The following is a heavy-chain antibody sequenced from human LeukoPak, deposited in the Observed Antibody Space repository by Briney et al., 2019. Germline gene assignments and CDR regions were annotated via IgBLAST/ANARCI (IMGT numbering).Heavy chain of an antibody. D-gene: IGHD6-13*01. Sequence: GGSLRLSCAASGVTFSSYAMRWVRQAPGKGLEWVSAISGSGGSTYYADSVKGRFTISRDNSKNTLYLQMNSLRAEDTAVYYCARRNIAAAALDYWGQGTLVTVSS. V-gene: IGHV3-23*01. CDR3: ARRNIAAAALDY. CDR1: GVTFSSYA. J-gene: IGHJ4*02. CDR2: ISGSGGST.